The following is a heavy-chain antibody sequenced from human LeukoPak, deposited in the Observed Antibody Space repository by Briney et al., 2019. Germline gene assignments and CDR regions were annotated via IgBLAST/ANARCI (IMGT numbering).Heavy chain of an antibody. J-gene: IGHJ5*02. CDR1: GFSFSGSA. CDR3: TRLSCDTTSCLYSWFDP. Sequence: GGSLRLSCAASGFSFSGSAMRWVRQASGKGLEWVGRISSKVNSYTTAYGASVKGRFTISRDDSENTAYLQMNSLKAEDTAVYYCTRLSCDTTSCLYSWFDPWGQGTLVTVSS. D-gene: IGHD2-2*01. CDR2: ISSKVNSYTT. V-gene: IGHV3-73*01.